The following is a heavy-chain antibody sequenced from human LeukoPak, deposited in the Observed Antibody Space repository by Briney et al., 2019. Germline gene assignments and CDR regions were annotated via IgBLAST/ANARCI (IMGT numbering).Heavy chain of an antibody. CDR2: IYLSGST. D-gene: IGHD2-2*01. CDR3: ARNANPTDAFDI. Sequence: GSLRLSCAASGFIFSSYGMHWVRQPPGKGLEWIGEIYLSGSTNYNPSLESRVSISVDKSKNLFSLKLNSVTAADTAVYYCARNANPTDAFDIWGQGTMVTVFS. CDR1: GFIFSSYG. J-gene: IGHJ3*02. V-gene: IGHV4-4*02.